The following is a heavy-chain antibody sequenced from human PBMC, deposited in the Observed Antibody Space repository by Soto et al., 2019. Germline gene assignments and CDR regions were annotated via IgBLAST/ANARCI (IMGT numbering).Heavy chain of an antibody. CDR1: GFTFSSYA. V-gene: IGHV3-23*01. CDR2: ISGSGGST. J-gene: IGHJ4*02. CDR3: AKGLHLVVVVAATALDY. D-gene: IGHD2-15*01. Sequence: EVQLLESGGGLVQPGGSLRLSCAASGFTFSSYAMSWVRQAPGKGLEWVSAISGSGGSTYYADSVKGRFTISRDNSKNTLYLHMNSLRAEDTAVYYCAKGLHLVVVVAATALDYWGQGTLVTVSS.